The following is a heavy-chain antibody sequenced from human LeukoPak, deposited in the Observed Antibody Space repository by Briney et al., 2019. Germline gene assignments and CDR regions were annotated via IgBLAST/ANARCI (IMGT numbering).Heavy chain of an antibody. CDR1: GFTFSSYW. Sequence: PGGPLRLSCAASGFTFSSYWMSWVRQAPGKGLEWVAIIKPDGSEKYYVDSVEGRFTISRDNAKNSLYLEVNSLRAEDTAVYYCARDTSTIVGPRFDYWGQGTLVTVSS. J-gene: IGHJ4*02. CDR2: IKPDGSEK. V-gene: IGHV3-7*01. D-gene: IGHD1-26*01. CDR3: ARDTSTIVGPRFDY.